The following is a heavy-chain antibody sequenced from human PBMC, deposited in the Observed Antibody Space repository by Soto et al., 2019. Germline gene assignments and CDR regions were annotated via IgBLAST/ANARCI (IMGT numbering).Heavy chain of an antibody. CDR3: AGDGVVVPAAPMDV. CDR2: IRSRAYGGAT. CDR1: GFTFGDHA. V-gene: IGHV3-49*03. J-gene: IGHJ6*02. Sequence: GGSLRLSCTASGFTFGDHAMSWFRQAPGKWLEWVCFIRSRAYGGATEYAASVIGRFTISRDDSKSIAYLQMNSLKTEDTAVYYCAGDGVVVPAAPMDVWGQGTTVTVSS. D-gene: IGHD2-2*01.